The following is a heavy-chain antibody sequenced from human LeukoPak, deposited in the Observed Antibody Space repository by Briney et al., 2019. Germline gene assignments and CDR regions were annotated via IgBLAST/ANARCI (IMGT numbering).Heavy chain of an antibody. CDR2: ISGSDGST. V-gene: IGHV3-23*01. Sequence: GGSLRLSCAASGFTFSSYAMSWVRQAPGKGLEWVSVISGSDGSTYYADSVKGRFTISRDNSKNTLYLQMNSLRAEDTAVFYCTKPRGEEWLVGLYDAFDIWGQGTMVTVSS. CDR1: GFTFSSYA. J-gene: IGHJ3*02. CDR3: TKPRGEEWLVGLYDAFDI. D-gene: IGHD6-19*01.